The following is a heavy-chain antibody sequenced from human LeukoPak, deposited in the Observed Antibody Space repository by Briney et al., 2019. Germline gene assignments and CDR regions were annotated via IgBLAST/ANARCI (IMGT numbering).Heavy chain of an antibody. CDR2: ISASGTGT. D-gene: IGHD3-22*01. CDR3: AKVGGYYDSSGPLGGFDY. V-gene: IGHV3-23*01. Sequence: GGSLRLSCAASGFTFSSYAMSWVRQAPGKGLEWVSVISASGTGTYYADSVKGRFTISRDNSKNMLYLQMNSLRAEDTAIYYCAKVGGYYDSSGPLGGFDYWGQGALVTVSS. J-gene: IGHJ4*02. CDR1: GFTFSSYA.